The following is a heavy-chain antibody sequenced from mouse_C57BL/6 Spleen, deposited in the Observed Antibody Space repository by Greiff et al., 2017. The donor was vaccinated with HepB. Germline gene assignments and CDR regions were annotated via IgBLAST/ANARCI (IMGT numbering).Heavy chain of an antibody. D-gene: IGHD1-1*01. V-gene: IGHV5-9-1*02. CDR3: TREDYGSSYACFAY. CDR1: GFTFSSYA. Sequence: EVQRVESGEGLVKPGGSLKLSCAASGFTFSSYAMSWVRQTPEKRLEWVAYISSGGDYIYYADTVKGRFTISRDNARNTLYLQMSSLKSEDTAMYYCTREDYGSSYACFAYWGQGTLVTVSA. J-gene: IGHJ3*01. CDR2: ISSGGDYI.